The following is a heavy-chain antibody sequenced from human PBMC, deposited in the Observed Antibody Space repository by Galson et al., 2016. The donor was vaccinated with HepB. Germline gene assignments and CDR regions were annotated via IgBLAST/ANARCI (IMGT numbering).Heavy chain of an antibody. CDR2: ISPNSGDA. CDR1: GYTFTAYY. Sequence: SVKVSCKASGYTFTAYYIHWVRQAPGQGLEWMGRISPNSGDANFAQKFQGRVSMTRDTSLSTAYMELTRLRSDGTAVYYCARDSDYDFWTGCRHWGQGTLVTVSS. J-gene: IGHJ4*02. CDR3: ARDSDYDFWTGCRH. V-gene: IGHV1-2*06. D-gene: IGHD3-3*01.